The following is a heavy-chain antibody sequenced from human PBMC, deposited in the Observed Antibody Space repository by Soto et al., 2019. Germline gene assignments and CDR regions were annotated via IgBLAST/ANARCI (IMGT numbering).Heavy chain of an antibody. D-gene: IGHD3-10*01. J-gene: IGHJ4*02. CDR3: ARRGDGSGSLDY. Sequence: PSETLSLTCTVFGGSISSRLYYWDWIRQPPGKGLEWIGEIYHSGSTTYSPSLKSPVTISVDKSKNQFSLKLSSVTAADTAVYYCARRGDGSGSLDYWGRGTLVTVSS. CDR2: IYHSGST. V-gene: IGHV4-39*07. CDR1: GGSISSRLYY.